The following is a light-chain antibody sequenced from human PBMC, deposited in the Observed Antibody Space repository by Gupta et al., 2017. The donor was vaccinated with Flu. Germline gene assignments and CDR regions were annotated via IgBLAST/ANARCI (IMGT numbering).Light chain of an antibody. CDR3: QQFYRYPLT. CDR1: QDISTY. J-gene: IGKJ4*01. V-gene: IGKV1-9*01. CDR2: NAS. Sequence: PSFLSPSVGERVTITCRASQDISTYLTWYQKPPGKAPHFLIYNASTVESGVPSRFSGSGSGTEFILTISSLQPEDSATYYCQQFYRYPLTFGGGTKVEI.